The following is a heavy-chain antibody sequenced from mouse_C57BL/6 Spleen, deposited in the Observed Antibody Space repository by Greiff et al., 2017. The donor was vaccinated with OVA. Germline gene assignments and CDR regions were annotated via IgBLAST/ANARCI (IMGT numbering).Heavy chain of an antibody. D-gene: IGHD2-4*01. V-gene: IGHV5-4*01. Sequence: DVKLVESGGGLVKPGGSLKLSCAASGFTFSSYAMSWVRQTPEKRLEWVATISDGGSYTYYPDNVKGRFTISRDNAKNNLYLQMSHLKSEDTAMYYCARDDDYDRRWYFDVWGTGTTVTVSS. J-gene: IGHJ1*03. CDR3: ARDDDYDRRWYFDV. CDR1: GFTFSSYA. CDR2: ISDGGSYT.